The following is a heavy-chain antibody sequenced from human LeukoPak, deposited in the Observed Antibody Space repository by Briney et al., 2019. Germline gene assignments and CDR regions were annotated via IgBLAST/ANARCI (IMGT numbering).Heavy chain of an antibody. J-gene: IGHJ4*02. D-gene: IGHD3-22*01. CDR1: GFTFSNYG. CDR3: AKGFDSTGFYLDS. CDR2: MRDDGSSK. Sequence: GGSLRLSCAASGFTFSNYGMHWVRQAPGKGLEWVAYMRDDGSSKYYADSVKGRFTISRGNSKSTLYLQMNSLGTEDTAVYYCAKGFDSTGFYLDSWGQGTLVTVSS. V-gene: IGHV3-30*02.